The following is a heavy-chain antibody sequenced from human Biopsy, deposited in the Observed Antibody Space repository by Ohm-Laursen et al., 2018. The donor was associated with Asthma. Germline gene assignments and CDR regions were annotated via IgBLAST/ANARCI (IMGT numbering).Heavy chain of an antibody. D-gene: IGHD3-16*01. CDR2: IIPMYGVP. CDR1: GGTFRTYA. J-gene: IGHJ6*02. V-gene: IGHV1-69*01. CDR3: ARVDAIMISGDFYFYSGFDL. Sequence: SSVKVSCKASGGTFRTYAFNWVRQAPGQGLEWMGGIIPMYGVPKDAQKFQGRVTITADESTSTAYMEMSSLRSEDTAVYYCARVDAIMISGDFYFYSGFDLWGQGTTVRVS.